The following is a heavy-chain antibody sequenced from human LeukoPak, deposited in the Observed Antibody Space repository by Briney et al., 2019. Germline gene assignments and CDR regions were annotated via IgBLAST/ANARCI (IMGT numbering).Heavy chain of an antibody. CDR3: ARGRGYSGYDLSRYYYYYGMDV. J-gene: IGHJ6*02. CDR1: GFTFSTYW. CDR2: IKRDGSET. D-gene: IGHD5-12*01. Sequence: PGGSLRLSCAASGFTFSTYWMSWVRQAPGKGLEWVANIKRDGSETYYVDSVKGRFTISRDNAKNSLFLQMNSLRVEDTAVYYCARGRGYSGYDLSRYYYYYGMDVWGQGTTVTVSS. V-gene: IGHV3-7*01.